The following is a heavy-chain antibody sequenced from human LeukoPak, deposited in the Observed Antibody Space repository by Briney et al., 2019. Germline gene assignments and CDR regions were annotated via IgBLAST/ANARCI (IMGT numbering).Heavy chain of an antibody. Sequence: PGGSLRLSCAASGFTFSEYWMSWVRQAPGKGLEWVANIKQDGSDKYYVESVRGRFTISRDNAKNSLYLQMNSLRVEDTAVYYCARGGNWNDLPKPLDYWGQGTLVTVST. J-gene: IGHJ4*02. CDR3: ARGGNWNDLPKPLDY. V-gene: IGHV3-7*01. CDR1: GFTFSEYW. D-gene: IGHD1-1*01. CDR2: IKQDGSDK.